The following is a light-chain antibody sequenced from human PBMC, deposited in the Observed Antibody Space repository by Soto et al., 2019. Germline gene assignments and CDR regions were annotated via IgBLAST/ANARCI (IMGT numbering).Light chain of an antibody. J-gene: IGKJ1*01. CDR1: QSIGNY. V-gene: IGKV1-39*01. CDR2: AAS. CDR3: QQTYSDMWT. Sequence: DIQMTQSPSSLSASVGDRVTIVCRASQSIGNYLNWYQLKPGEAPKFLVYAASSLQSGVPARFSGGGSGTVFTLTISSLQPEDFAPDYCQQTYSDMWTFGQGTRVDIK.